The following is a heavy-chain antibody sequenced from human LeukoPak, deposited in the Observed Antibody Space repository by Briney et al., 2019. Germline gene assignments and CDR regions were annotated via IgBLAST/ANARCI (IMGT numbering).Heavy chain of an antibody. D-gene: IGHD4-17*01. J-gene: IGHJ4*02. Sequence: GGSLRLSCAASGFPFGDHYMIWIRQAPGKGLEWVSYIDYDGTGMSYADSVKGRFTISRDNAKKTLYLEMRSLTVEDSAVYYCAGPYDYGDLSYWGQGSLVSVSS. CDR2: IDYDGTGM. CDR1: GFPFGDHY. CDR3: AGPYDYGDLSY. V-gene: IGHV3-11*01.